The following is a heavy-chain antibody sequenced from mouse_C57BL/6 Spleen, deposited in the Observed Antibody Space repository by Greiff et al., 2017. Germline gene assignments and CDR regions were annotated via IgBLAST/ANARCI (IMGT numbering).Heavy chain of an antibody. D-gene: IGHD1-1*01. J-gene: IGHJ4*01. CDR2: IDPSDSET. CDR3: ARWVFITTVGGYYYAMDY. CDR1: GYTFTSYW. Sequence: QVQLQQPGAELVRPGSSVKLSCKASGYTFTSYWMHWVKQRPIQGLEWIGNIDPSDSETHYNQKFKDKATLSVDKSSSTAYMQLSSLTSEDSAVYYCARWVFITTVGGYYYAMDYWGQGTSVTVSS. V-gene: IGHV1-52*01.